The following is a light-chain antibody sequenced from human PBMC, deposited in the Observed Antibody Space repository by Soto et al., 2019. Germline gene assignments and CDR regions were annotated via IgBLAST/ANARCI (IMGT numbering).Light chain of an antibody. CDR3: AAWDDSLSVVV. Sequence: QSVLTQPPSASGTPGQRVTISCSGSSSNIGSNYVYWYQQLPGTAPKLLIYRNNQRPSGVPDRFSGSKSGTSASLAISGLRSEDVADYYCAAWDDSLSVVVFGGGTQLTVL. CDR2: RNN. V-gene: IGLV1-47*01. CDR1: SSNIGSNY. J-gene: IGLJ2*01.